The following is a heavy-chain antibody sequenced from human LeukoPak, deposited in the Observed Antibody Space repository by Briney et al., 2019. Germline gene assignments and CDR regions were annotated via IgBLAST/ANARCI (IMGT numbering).Heavy chain of an antibody. V-gene: IGHV3-53*01. J-gene: IGHJ2*01. D-gene: IGHD6-19*01. CDR1: GFTVSNNY. CDR2: LYSGGNT. Sequence: GGSLRLSCAASGFTVSNNYMSWIRQAPGKGLEWVSVLYSGGNTYHTDSVKGRFAISRDYSRNTVYLQMNSLRAEDTAVYYCAKSSGSGWYDWYFDLWGRGTLVTVSS. CDR3: AKSSGSGWYDWYFDL.